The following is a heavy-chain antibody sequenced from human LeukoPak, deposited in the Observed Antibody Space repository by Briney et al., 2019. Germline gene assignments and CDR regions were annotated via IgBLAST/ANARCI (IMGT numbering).Heavy chain of an antibody. CDR3: ARVKGATIFWSIHPDYYFDY. Sequence: PSETLSLTCTVSGGSISSGSYYWSWIRQPAGKGLEWIGRIYSSGSTNYNPSLKSRVTMSVDTSKNQFSLKLSSVTAADTAVYYCARVKGATIFWSIHPDYYFDYWGQGTLVTVSS. V-gene: IGHV4-61*02. CDR1: GGSISSGSYY. D-gene: IGHD3-9*01. CDR2: IYSSGST. J-gene: IGHJ4*02.